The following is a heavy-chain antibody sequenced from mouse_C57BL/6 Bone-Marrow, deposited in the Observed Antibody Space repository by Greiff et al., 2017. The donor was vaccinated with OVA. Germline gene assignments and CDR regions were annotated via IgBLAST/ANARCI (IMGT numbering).Heavy chain of an antibody. CDR1: GFTFSDYG. V-gene: IGHV5-17*01. CDR3: AARDGYYAMDY. CDR2: ISSGSSTI. J-gene: IGHJ4*01. Sequence: EVQLVESGGGLVKPGGSLKLSCAASGFTFSDYGMHWVRQAPEKGLEWVAYISSGSSTIYYADTVKGRFTISRDTAKNNLFLQMTSLRSEDTAVYYCAARDGYYAMDYWGQGTSVTVSS.